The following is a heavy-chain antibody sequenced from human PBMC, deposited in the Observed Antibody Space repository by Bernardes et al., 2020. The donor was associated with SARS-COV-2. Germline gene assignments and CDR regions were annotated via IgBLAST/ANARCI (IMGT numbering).Heavy chain of an antibody. Sequence: SGPTLVKLTQTLTLTCTFSGFSLSTSGMCVSWIRQPPGKALEWLALIDWDDDKYYSTSLKTRLTISKDTSKNQVVLTMTNMDPVDTATYYCARTNYDYVWGSSYWYFDLWGRGTLVTVSS. V-gene: IGHV2-70*01. CDR1: GFSLSTSGMC. J-gene: IGHJ2*01. D-gene: IGHD3-16*01. CDR3: ARTNYDYVWGSSYWYFDL. CDR2: IDWDDDK.